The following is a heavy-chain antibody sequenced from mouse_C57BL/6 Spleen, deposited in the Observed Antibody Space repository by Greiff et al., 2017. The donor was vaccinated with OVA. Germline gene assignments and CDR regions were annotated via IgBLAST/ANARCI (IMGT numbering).Heavy chain of an antibody. D-gene: IGHD1-1*01. CDR3: ARGGYYGSSHWYFDV. CDR2: LHPTCGST. Sequence: QVPLQQPGAELVKPWASVKFSFKASCYTFTSYLVPLVEQRPGPGLEWIGMLHPTCGSTNYNEKFKSKATLTVDTSSSTAYMQVSSLTSEDSAVYYCARGGYYGSSHWYFDVWGTGTTVTVSS. V-gene: IGHV1-64*01. J-gene: IGHJ1*03. CDR1: CYTFTSYL.